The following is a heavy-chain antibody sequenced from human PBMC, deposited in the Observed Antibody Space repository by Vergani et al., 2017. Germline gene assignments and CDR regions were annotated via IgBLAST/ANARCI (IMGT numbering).Heavy chain of an antibody. Sequence: QVQLQQWGAGLFKPSETLFLTCAVSGGAFSGYYRSWIRPPPGKGLEWIGEINHSGSTNYNPSLKSRVTISGETSKNQFSLKLSSGTAADTAVYYCARSKLGYCSGGSCYGFDYWGQGTLVTVSS. J-gene: IGHJ4*02. D-gene: IGHD2-15*01. CDR3: ARSKLGYCSGGSCYGFDY. CDR2: INHSGST. CDR1: GGAFSGYY. V-gene: IGHV4-34*01.